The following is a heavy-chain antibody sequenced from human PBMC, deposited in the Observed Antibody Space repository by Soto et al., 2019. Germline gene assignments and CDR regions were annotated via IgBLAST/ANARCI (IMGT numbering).Heavy chain of an antibody. D-gene: IGHD2-15*01. J-gene: IGHJ4*02. CDR1: GYTFPNYA. CDR3: ARESRYCSGGSCYFLPGIDY. CDR2: INAAIGKA. V-gene: IGHV1-3*01. Sequence: GASVKVSCKASGYTFPNYAIHWVRQAPGQRLECMGWINAAIGKAKYAQSFQGRVTITTDTSTSTAYMELSSLTSEDTAVYYCARESRYCSGGSCYFLPGIDYWGKGTLVTVAS.